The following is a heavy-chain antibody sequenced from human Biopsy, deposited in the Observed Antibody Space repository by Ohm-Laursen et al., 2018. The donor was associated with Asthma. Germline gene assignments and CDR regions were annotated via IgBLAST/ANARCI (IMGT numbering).Heavy chain of an antibody. J-gene: IGHJ6*02. D-gene: IGHD6-19*01. V-gene: IGHV1-69*13. CDR1: GGTFSNFA. CDR3: ARCQVGYSSGWSLLLKKIYYSGMDV. Sequence: SVKVSCKAPGGTFSNFAISWVRQAPGQGLEWLGGIMTVFGTTNYAQKFQGRVTITADESTSSAYMEVTSLRSEDTAIYYCARCQVGYSSGWSLLLKKIYYSGMDVWGQGTGGPVSS. CDR2: IMTVFGTT.